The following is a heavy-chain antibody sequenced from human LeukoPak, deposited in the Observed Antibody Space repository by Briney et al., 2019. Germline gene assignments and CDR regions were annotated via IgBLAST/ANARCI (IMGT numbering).Heavy chain of an antibody. Sequence: ASVKVSCKASGYTFTAYYLHWVRQAPGQGLEWMGWINSNSGDTNSAQKFQGRVTLARDTSITTAYMEMSSLSSDDTAVYYCVRVALSPLLPIDYWGQGTLVTVSS. D-gene: IGHD2-15*01. CDR1: GYTFTAYY. CDR3: VRVALSPLLPIDY. V-gene: IGHV1-2*02. J-gene: IGHJ4*02. CDR2: INSNSGDT.